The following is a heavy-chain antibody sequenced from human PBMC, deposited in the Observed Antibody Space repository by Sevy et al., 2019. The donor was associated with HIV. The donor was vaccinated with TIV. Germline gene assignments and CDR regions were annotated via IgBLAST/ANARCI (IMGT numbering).Heavy chain of an antibody. D-gene: IGHD2-2*01. J-gene: IGHJ6*02. Sequence: SETLSLTCAVSGYSISSGYYWGWIRQPPGKGLEWIGSIYHSGSTYYNPSLKSRVTISVDTSKNQFSLKQSSVTAADAAVYYCARAYCSSTSCSRVWYYYGMDVWGQGTTVTVSS. CDR2: IYHSGST. CDR1: GYSISSGYY. V-gene: IGHV4-38-2*01. CDR3: ARAYCSSTSCSRVWYYYGMDV.